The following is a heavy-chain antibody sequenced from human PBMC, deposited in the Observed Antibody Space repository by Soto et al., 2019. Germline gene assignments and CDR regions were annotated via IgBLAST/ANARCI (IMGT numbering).Heavy chain of an antibody. D-gene: IGHD3-10*01. CDR1: GFTFSTYT. CDR2: ISTGGIYT. CDR3: ARDGRMSGISDRRPCWFDP. Sequence: GGSLRLSCAASGFTFSTYTMNWVRQAPGKGLQWISSISTGGIYTYYADSVEGRFTISRDDAKNSLYLQMSSLRAEDTAVYYCARDGRMSGISDRRPCWFDPWGQGTLVTVSS. V-gene: IGHV3-21*01. J-gene: IGHJ5*02.